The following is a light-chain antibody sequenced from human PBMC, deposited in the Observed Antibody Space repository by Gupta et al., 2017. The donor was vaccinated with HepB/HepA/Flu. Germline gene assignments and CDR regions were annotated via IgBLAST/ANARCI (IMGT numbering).Light chain of an antibody. CDR1: QTIFNW. CDR2: KAS. V-gene: IGKV1-5*03. CDR3: QQYNSYSWT. J-gene: IGKJ1*01. Sequence: DIQMTQSPSTLSASIGDRVTITCRASQTIFNWLAWYQQKPGKAPKLLIYKASNLESGVPSRFSGSGSGTEFTLTISSLQPDDFAPYYCQQYNSYSWTFGQGTKVEIK.